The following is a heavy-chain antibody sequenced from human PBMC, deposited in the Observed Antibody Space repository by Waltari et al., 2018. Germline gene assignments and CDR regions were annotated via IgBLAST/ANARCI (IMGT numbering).Heavy chain of an antibody. CDR3: ARVRSWPGSWFDP. V-gene: IGHV4-61*02. CDR1: GGSISSGSYY. Sequence: QVQLQESGPGLVKPSQTLSLTCTVSGGSISSGSYYWSWIRQPAGKGLEWIGRIYTSGSTNYNPSLKSRVTISVDTSKNQFSLKLSSVTAADTAVYYCARVRSWPGSWFDPWGQGTLVTVSS. J-gene: IGHJ5*02. CDR2: IYTSGST. D-gene: IGHD6-13*01.